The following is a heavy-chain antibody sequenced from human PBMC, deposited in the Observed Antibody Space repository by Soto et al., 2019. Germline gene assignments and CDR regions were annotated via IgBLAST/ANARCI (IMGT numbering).Heavy chain of an antibody. V-gene: IGHV3-21*02. CDR3: ARRTLTGSPTFDY. D-gene: IGHD3-9*01. CDR1: GFTFGSYT. J-gene: IGHJ4*02. Sequence: EVQLVESGGGLVKPGGSLRLSCAASGFTFGSYTMNWVRQAPGKGLEWVSFISSESTFIDYADSVKGRVTISRDNAKNSLHLQMNSLRAEDTAVYYCARRTLTGSPTFDYWGQGIVVIVSS. CDR2: ISSESTFI.